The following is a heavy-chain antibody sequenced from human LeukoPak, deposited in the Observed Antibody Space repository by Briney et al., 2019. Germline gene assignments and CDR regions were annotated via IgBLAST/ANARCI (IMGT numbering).Heavy chain of an antibody. CDR3: AKGDGGSSSWYDFYFYGVDV. V-gene: IGHV3-30*18. J-gene: IGHJ6*04. D-gene: IGHD6-13*01. Sequence: AGSLRLSCVVSGFTFSNYAMHWVRQAPGKGLEWVAVISNDGSKRHYADAVKGRLSISRDNSKNALSLQFNSLRGDDTAVYYCAKGDGGSSSWYDFYFYGVDVWGKGTAVTVSS. CDR2: ISNDGSKR. CDR1: GFTFSNYA.